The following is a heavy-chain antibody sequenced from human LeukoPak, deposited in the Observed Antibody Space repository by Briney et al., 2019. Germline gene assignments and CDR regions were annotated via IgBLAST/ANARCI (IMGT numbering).Heavy chain of an antibody. D-gene: IGHD3-22*01. CDR1: GFTFSSYG. CDR3: ATHFYHDSSAYYYSNFDY. V-gene: IGHV3-30*02. J-gene: IGHJ4*02. CDR2: IRYDGNNK. Sequence: GGSLRLSCAASGFTFSSYGMHWVRQAPGKGLEWVAFIRYDGNNKYYADSVKGRFTISRDNSKNTLYLQMNSLRAEDTAVYYCATHFYHDSSAYYYSNFDYWGQGTLVTVSS.